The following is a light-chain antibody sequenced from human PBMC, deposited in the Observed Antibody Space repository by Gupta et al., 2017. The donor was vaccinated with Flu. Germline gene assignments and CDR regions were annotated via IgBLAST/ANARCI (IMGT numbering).Light chain of an antibody. J-gene: IGKJ1*01. V-gene: IGKV1-9*01. CDR3: QQLNSYPRT. Sequence: DTQLTQSPSFLSASVGDRVTITCRASQGINHYLAWYQQKPGKAPQLLIYAASILQSGVPLRFSGSGSGTEFTLTISSLQPEDFATYYCQQLNSYPRTFGQGTKVEIK. CDR1: QGINHY. CDR2: AAS.